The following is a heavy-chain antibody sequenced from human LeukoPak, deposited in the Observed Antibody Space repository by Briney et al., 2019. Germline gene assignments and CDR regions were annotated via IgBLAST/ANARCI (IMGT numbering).Heavy chain of an antibody. Sequence: GGSLRLSCAASGFTFSSYSMNWVRQAPGKGLEWVSSISSSSSYIYYADSVKGRFTISRDNAKNSLYLQMNSLRAEDTAVYYCARDLLPAGGDYARWFDPWGQGTLVTVSS. J-gene: IGHJ5*02. D-gene: IGHD4-17*01. V-gene: IGHV3-21*01. CDR3: ARDLLPAGGDYARWFDP. CDR1: GFTFSSYS. CDR2: ISSSSSYI.